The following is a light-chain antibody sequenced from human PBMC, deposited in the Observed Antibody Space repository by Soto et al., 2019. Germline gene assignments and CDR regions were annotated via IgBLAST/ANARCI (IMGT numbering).Light chain of an antibody. CDR3: QTWATGIHV. Sequence: QLVLTQSPSASASLGASVKLTCTLSSGHSSYAIAWHQQQPEKGPRYLMKITRDGSHKKGDGIPDRFSGSSSGAERYLTISSLQSEDEADYYCQTWATGIHVFGTGTKVTVL. V-gene: IGLV4-69*01. J-gene: IGLJ1*01. CDR1: SGHSSYA. CDR2: ITRDGSH.